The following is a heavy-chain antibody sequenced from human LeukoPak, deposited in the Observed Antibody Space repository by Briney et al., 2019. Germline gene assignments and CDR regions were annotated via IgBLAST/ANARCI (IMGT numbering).Heavy chain of an antibody. Sequence: ASVKVSCKVSGYTLTELSMHWVRQAPGKGLEWMGGFDPEDGETIYAQKFQGRVTMTEDTSTDTAYMELSSLRSEDTAVYYCATDPSYYYDSRRLEYWGQGTLVTVSS. J-gene: IGHJ4*02. D-gene: IGHD3-22*01. CDR1: GYTLTELS. CDR2: FDPEDGET. V-gene: IGHV1-24*01. CDR3: ATDPSYYYDSRRLEY.